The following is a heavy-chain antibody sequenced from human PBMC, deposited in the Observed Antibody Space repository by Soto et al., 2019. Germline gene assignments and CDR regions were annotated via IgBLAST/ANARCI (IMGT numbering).Heavy chain of an antibody. V-gene: IGHV5-10-1*01. Sequence: PGESLKISCKGSGYSFTSYWISWVRQMPGKGLEWTGRIDPSDSYTNYSPSFQGHVTISADKSISTAYLQWSSLKASDTAMYYCAREGGEKYYDFWSGYYSGMDVWGQGTTVTVSS. CDR1: GYSFTSYW. D-gene: IGHD3-3*01. J-gene: IGHJ6*02. CDR3: AREGGEKYYDFWSGYYSGMDV. CDR2: IDPSDSYT.